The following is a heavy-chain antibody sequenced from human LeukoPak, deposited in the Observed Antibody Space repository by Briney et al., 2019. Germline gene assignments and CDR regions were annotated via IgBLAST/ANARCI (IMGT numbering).Heavy chain of an antibody. V-gene: IGHV3-48*03. D-gene: IGHD6-19*01. CDR1: GFSFSNYE. J-gene: IGHJ5*02. Sequence: PGGSLRLSCAASGFSFSNYEMNWVRQAPGKGLEGVSSISSSASTIYYADSVKGRFTISRDNTNNSLYLQMSSLRAEDTAVYYCARGVFYSSDYSNCFDPWGQGTLVTVSS. CDR2: ISSSASTI. CDR3: ARGVFYSSDYSNCFDP.